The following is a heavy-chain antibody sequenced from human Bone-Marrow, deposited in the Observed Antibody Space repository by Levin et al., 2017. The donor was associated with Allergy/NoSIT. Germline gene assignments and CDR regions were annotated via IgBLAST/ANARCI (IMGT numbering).Heavy chain of an antibody. CDR2: IWHDGSNQ. D-gene: IGHD6-13*01. CDR1: GFTFSNFG. CDR3: ARDQLTYHYYKSRFEQQRQKFNR. Sequence: SCEGSGFTFSNFGMHWVRQPPGKGLEWVALIWHDGSNQYYGDSVKGRLTISRDNSKNTLYLQMSRLRAEDTAVYFCARDQLTYHYYKSRFEQQRQKFNRWGRSALVAVTS. J-gene: IGHJ2*01. V-gene: IGHV3-33*01.